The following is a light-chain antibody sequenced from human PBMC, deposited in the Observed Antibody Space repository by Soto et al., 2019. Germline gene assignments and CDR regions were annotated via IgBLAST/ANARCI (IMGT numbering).Light chain of an antibody. J-gene: IGKJ5*01. V-gene: IGKV3-11*01. CDR3: QQYGSSHIT. CDR2: DAS. Sequence: ELVLTQSPATLSLSPGERATLSCRASQSVSSYLAWYQQKPGPAPRLLIYDASNRATGIPARFSGSGSGTDGTITISSLEPEDCEVYYCQQYGSSHITFGQGTRLEIK. CDR1: QSVSSY.